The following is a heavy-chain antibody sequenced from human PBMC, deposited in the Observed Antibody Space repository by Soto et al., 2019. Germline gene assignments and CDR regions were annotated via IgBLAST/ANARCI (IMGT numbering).Heavy chain of an antibody. J-gene: IGHJ4*02. Sequence: SETLSLTCTVSGGSISSGGYYWSWLRQHPGKGIEWIGYIYYSGSTYYNPSLKSRVTISVDTSKNQFSLKLSSMTAADTAVYYCARGNYDILTGYYSGYYFDYWGQGTLVTVS. CDR1: GGSISSGGYY. CDR3: ARGNYDILTGYYSGYYFDY. CDR2: IYYSGST. D-gene: IGHD3-9*01. V-gene: IGHV4-31*03.